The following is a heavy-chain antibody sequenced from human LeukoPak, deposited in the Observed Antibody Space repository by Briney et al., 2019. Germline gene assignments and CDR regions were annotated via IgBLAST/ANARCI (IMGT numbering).Heavy chain of an antibody. CDR1: GFTFSSYW. D-gene: IGHD1-1*01. CDR2: INSDGSST. CDR3: ARDSVQLGVSVAFDI. J-gene: IGHJ3*02. V-gene: IGHV3-74*01. Sequence: PGGSLRLSCAASGFTFSSYWMHWVRQAPGKGLVWVSRINSDGSSTSYADSVKGRFTISRDNAKNTLYLQMNSLRAEDTAVYYCARDSVQLGVSVAFDIWGQGTMVTVSS.